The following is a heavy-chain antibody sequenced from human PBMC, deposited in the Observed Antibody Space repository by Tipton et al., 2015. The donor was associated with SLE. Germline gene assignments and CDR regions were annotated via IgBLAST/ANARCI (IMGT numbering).Heavy chain of an antibody. D-gene: IGHD3-22*01. V-gene: IGHV1-18*04. CDR1: GYTFTSYG. CDR3: ARGDYYDSSGYYDPFDY. CDR2: ISAYNGNT. Sequence: QSGPEVKKPGASVKVSCKASGYTFTSYGISWVRQAPGQGLEWMGWISAYNGNTNYAQKLQGRVTMTTDTSTSTAYMELRSLRSDDTAVYYCARGDYYDSSGYYDPFDYWDQGTLVTVSS. J-gene: IGHJ4*02.